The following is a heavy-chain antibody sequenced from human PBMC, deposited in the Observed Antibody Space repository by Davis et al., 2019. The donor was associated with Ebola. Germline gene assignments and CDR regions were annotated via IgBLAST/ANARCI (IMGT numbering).Heavy chain of an antibody. V-gene: IGHV4-34*01. CDR2: FNHSGST. Sequence: MPSETLSLTCAVYGGSFSGYYWSWIGQLPGKGLEWIGEFNHSGSTNYNPSLKSRVTISVDTSKNQFSMNLSTVTAPDTAVYYFAGGGGTTRRYYYYGMDVWGQGTTVTVSS. CDR1: GGSFSGYY. D-gene: IGHD3-16*01. J-gene: IGHJ6*02. CDR3: AGGGGTTRRYYYYGMDV.